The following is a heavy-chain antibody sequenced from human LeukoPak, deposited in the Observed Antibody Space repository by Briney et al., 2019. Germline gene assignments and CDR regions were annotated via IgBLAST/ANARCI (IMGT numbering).Heavy chain of an antibody. CDR1: GFTFSSYG. CDR2: IRYDGSNK. Sequence: PGGSLRLSCAASGFTFSSYGMHWVRQAPGKGLEWVAFIRYDGSNKYYADSVKGRFTISRDNSKNTLYLQMNSLRAEDRAVYYCAKDGFQYYDSSGYDAFDIWGQGTMVTVSS. D-gene: IGHD3-22*01. V-gene: IGHV3-30*02. CDR3: AKDGFQYYDSSGYDAFDI. J-gene: IGHJ3*02.